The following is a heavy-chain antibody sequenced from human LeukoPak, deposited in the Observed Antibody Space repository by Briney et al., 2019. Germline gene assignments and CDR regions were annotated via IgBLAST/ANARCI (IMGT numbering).Heavy chain of an antibody. V-gene: IGHV3-23*01. CDR1: GFTVSSNY. CDR3: AGSGYSYGQPLDY. J-gene: IGHJ4*02. Sequence: PGGSLRLSCAASGFTVSSNYMSWVRQAPGKGLEWVSAISGSGGSTYYADSVKGRFTISRDNSKNTLYLQMNSLRAEDTAVYYCAGSGYSYGQPLDYWGQGTLVTVSS. CDR2: ISGSGGST. D-gene: IGHD5-18*01.